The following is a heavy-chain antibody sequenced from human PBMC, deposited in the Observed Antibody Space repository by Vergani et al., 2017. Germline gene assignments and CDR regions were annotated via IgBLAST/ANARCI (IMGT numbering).Heavy chain of an antibody. V-gene: IGHV2-26*01. Sequence: QVTLKESGPVLVKPTETLTLTCTVSGFSLSNARMGVSWIRQPPGKALEWLAHIFSNDEKSYSTSLKSRLTISKDTSKSQVFLTMTNMDPVDTATYYCARIXPLVYDYVWGSYRYRGGWFDPWGQGTLVTVSS. CDR2: IFSNDEK. D-gene: IGHD3-16*02. CDR3: ARIXPLVYDYVWGSYRYRGGWFDP. CDR1: GFSLSNARMG. J-gene: IGHJ5*02.